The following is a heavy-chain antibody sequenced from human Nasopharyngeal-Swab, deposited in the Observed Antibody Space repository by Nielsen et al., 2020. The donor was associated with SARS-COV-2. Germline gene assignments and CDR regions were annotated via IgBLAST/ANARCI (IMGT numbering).Heavy chain of an antibody. CDR3: ARDRIAVAGIIDY. J-gene: IGHJ4*02. V-gene: IGHV3-33*01. Sequence: GESLKISCAASGFTFSSYGMHWVRQAPGKGLEWVAVIWYDGSNKCYADSVKGRFTISRDNSKNTLYLQMNSLRAEDTAVHYCARDRIAVAGIIDYWGQGTLVTVSS. CDR2: IWYDGSNK. D-gene: IGHD6-19*01. CDR1: GFTFSSYG.